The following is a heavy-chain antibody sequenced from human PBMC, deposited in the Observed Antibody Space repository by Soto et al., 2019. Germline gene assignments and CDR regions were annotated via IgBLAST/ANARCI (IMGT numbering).Heavy chain of an antibody. J-gene: IGHJ4*02. V-gene: IGHV3-23*01. CDR3: AKDKGGRYCSRTSCLYSFDY. D-gene: IGHD2-2*01. CDR2: ISDSGST. CDR1: GFTFSTYA. Sequence: EVQLLESGGGLVQPGGSLRLSCTASGFTFSTYAMSWVRQAPGKGLEWVSTISDSGSTYYADSVKGRFTISRDNSKNTLHLEMNSLRAEDTALYYCAKDKGGRYCSRTSCLYSFDYWGQGTLVTVSS.